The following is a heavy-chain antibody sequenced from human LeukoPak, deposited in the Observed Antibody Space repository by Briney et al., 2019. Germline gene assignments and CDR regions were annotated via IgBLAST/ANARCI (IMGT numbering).Heavy chain of an antibody. CDR3: AGDPRWLTPDCNSIGCYVNWFDP. V-gene: IGHV4-38-2*02. Sequence: SETLSLTCAVSGYSISSGVLWGWIRQPPGKGLEWIWSIDRSGNTYYNPSLKGRITMSVDTSKNQFSMKLSSVTADDTAVYYCAGDPRWLTPDCNSIGCYVNWFDPWGQGTLVTVSS. CDR2: IDRSGNT. CDR1: GYSISSGVL. D-gene: IGHD2-2*01. J-gene: IGHJ5*02.